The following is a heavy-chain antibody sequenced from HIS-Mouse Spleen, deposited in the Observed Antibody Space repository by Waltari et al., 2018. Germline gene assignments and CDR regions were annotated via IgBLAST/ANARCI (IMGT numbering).Heavy chain of an antibody. D-gene: IGHD6-13*01. V-gene: IGHV3-30*18. Sequence: QVQLVESGGGVVQPGRSLRLSCAASGFTFSSYGMHWVRQAPGKGMGWGAVISYDGSNKYYADSVMGRFTISRDNSKNTLYLQRNSLRAEDTAVYYCAKEYSSSHNWFDPWGQGTLVTVSS. CDR3: AKEYSSSHNWFDP. CDR1: GFTFSSYG. CDR2: ISYDGSNK. J-gene: IGHJ5*02.